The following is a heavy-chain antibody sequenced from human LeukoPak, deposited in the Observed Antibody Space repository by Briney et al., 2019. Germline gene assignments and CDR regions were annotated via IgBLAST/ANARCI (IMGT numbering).Heavy chain of an antibody. Sequence: PSETLPLTCTVSGYSISSGYYWGWIRQAPGKGLEWIGSIYNSGSTYYNPSLKSRVTMSLDTSKNQFSLKLSSVTAADTAVYFCARDVVAAAGTWDYWGQGTLVTVSS. CDR3: ARDVVAAAGTWDY. J-gene: IGHJ4*02. V-gene: IGHV4-38-2*02. D-gene: IGHD6-13*01. CDR1: GYSISSGYY. CDR2: IYNSGST.